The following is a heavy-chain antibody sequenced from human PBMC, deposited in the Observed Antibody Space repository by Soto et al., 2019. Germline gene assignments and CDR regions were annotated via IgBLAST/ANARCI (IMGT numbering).Heavy chain of an antibody. CDR1: GYTFTSYG. D-gene: IGHD2-2*01. J-gene: IGHJ6*02. V-gene: IGHV1-18*04. Sequence: ASVKVSCKASGYTFTSYGISWVRQAPGQGLGWMGWISAYNGNTNYAQKLQGRVTMTTDTSTSTAYMELRSLRSDDTAVYYCARSGNCSSTSCSQNTYYYYGMDVWGQGTTVTVSS. CDR2: ISAYNGNT. CDR3: ARSGNCSSTSCSQNTYYYYGMDV.